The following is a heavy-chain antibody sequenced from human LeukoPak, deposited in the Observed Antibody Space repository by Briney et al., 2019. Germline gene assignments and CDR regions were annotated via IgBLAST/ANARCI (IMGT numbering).Heavy chain of an antibody. CDR1: GGSISSGDYY. Sequence: SETLSLTCTVSGGSISSGDYYWSWIRQPPGKGLEWIGYIYYSGSTYYNPSLKSRVTISVDTSKNQFSLKLSSVTAADTAVYYCVRVSSWYNYFDYWGQGTLVTVSS. D-gene: IGHD6-13*01. J-gene: IGHJ4*02. CDR3: VRVSSWYNYFDY. CDR2: IYYSGST. V-gene: IGHV4-30-4*08.